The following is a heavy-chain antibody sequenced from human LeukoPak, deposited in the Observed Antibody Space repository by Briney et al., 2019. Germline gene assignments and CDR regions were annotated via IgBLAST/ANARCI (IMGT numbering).Heavy chain of an antibody. CDR3: ARHAENSSSWL. J-gene: IGHJ4*02. CDR1: GYSFTNYW. CDR2: IFPADSDT. D-gene: IGHD6-13*01. Sequence: GESLKISCKGSGYSFTNYWIGWVRQMPGKGLEWMGIIFPADSDTRYSPSFQGQVTISADKSITTAYLQWSSLKASDTAMYYCARHAENSSSWLGGQGTLVTVSS. V-gene: IGHV5-51*01.